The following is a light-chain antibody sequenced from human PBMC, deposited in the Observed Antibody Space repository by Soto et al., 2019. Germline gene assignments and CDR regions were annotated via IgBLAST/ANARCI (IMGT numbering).Light chain of an antibody. CDR1: SSNIRSNT. CDR3: AAWDDSLDAWV. V-gene: IGLV1-44*01. Sequence: QSVLTQSPSASGTPGQRVTISCSGSSSNIRSNTVDWYQQLPGTAPKLLIYSNDQRPSGVPDRFSGSKSGTSASLAISGLQSEDEADYYCAAWDDSLDAWVFGGGTKLTVL. J-gene: IGLJ3*02. CDR2: SND.